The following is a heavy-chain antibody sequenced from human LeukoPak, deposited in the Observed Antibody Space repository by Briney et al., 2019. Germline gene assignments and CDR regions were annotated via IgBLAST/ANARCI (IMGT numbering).Heavy chain of an antibody. Sequence: PGGSLRLSCAASGFAFSSYAMTWVRQAPGKGLEWVANIKEDGSDKNYVDSVKGRFTISRDNAKNSLYLQMNSLRAEDTAVYYCARDRGVAGLFDYWGQGTLVTVSS. CDR3: ARDRGVAGLFDY. D-gene: IGHD6-19*01. J-gene: IGHJ4*02. CDR1: GFAFSSYA. CDR2: IKEDGSDK. V-gene: IGHV3-7*01.